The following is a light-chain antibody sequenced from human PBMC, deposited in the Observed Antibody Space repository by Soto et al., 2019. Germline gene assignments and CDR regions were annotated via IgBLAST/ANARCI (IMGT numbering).Light chain of an antibody. J-gene: IGKJ4*01. Sequence: EIVMTQSPATLSVSPGERATLSCRASQSVSSTLAWYQQKPGQAPRLLIYGASTRATGIPARFSGSGSETEFTLTISSLQSEDVAVYYCQQYHRWPLTFGGGTKVQIK. CDR3: QQYHRWPLT. CDR1: QSVSST. CDR2: GAS. V-gene: IGKV3-15*01.